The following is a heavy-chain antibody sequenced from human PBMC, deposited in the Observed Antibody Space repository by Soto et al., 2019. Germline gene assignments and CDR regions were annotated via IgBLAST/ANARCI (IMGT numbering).Heavy chain of an antibody. CDR2: ISIRGDYR. V-gene: IGHV3-23*01. CDR1: GFTFSSSG. CDR3: ANHGGFDF. D-gene: IGHD4-17*01. J-gene: IGHJ3*01. Sequence: EGQLLQSGGGLVQPGESLRLSCAASGFTFSSSGMSWVRQAPGKGLEWVSSISIRGDYRYYADAVKGRFTISRDNSKSTLYLQISSLTAEDTALYFCANHGGFDFWGQGTMVAVSS.